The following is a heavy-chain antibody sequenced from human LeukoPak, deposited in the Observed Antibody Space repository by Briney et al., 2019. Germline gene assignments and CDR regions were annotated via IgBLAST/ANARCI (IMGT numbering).Heavy chain of an antibody. CDR3: AGVLDGFTISAALDV. CDR2: ISYSSSYI. CDR1: GFTFSTYS. V-gene: IGHV3-21*01. Sequence: KTGGSLRLSCSASGFTFSTYSMNWVRQAPGKGLEWVSSISYSSSYIYYADSVKGRFTISRDSAKNSLYLEMNSLRAEDTAVYYCAGVLDGFTISAALDVWGQGTTVTVSS. J-gene: IGHJ6*02. D-gene: IGHD6-13*01.